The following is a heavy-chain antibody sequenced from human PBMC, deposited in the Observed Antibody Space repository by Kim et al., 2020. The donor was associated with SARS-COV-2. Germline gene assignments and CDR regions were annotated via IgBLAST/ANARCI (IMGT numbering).Heavy chain of an antibody. D-gene: IGHD1-26*01. CDR3: ARDLSRFVDLWGIVGASPLSNGMDV. J-gene: IGHJ6*02. CDR1: GYTFTSYY. Sequence: ASVKVSCKASGYTFTSYYMHWVRQAPGQGLEWMGIINPSGGSTSYAQKFQGRVTMTRDTSTSIVYMELSSLRSEDTAVYYCARDLSRFVDLWGIVGASPLSNGMDVWGQGTTVTVSS. CDR2: INPSGGST. V-gene: IGHV1-46*01.